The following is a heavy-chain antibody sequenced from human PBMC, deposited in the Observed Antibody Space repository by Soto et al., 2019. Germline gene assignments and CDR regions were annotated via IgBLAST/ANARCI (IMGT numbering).Heavy chain of an antibody. V-gene: IGHV4-34*01. J-gene: IGHJ5*02. CDR1: GGSISSGGYY. Sequence: PSETLFLTCAVSGGSISSGGYYWSWIRQPPGKGLEWIGEINHSGSTNYNPSLKSRVTISVDTSKNQFSLKLSSVTAADTAVYYCARVPGIFHLRYWFDPWGQGTLVTVSS. CDR2: INHSGST. D-gene: IGHD4-17*01. CDR3: ARVPGIFHLRYWFDP.